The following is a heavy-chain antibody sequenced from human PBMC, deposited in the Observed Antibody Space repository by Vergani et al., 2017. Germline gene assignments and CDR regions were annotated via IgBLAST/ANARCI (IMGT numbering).Heavy chain of an antibody. V-gene: IGHV1-2*02. CDR3: ARDRDSSSWYLTRWWFDP. Sequence: QVQLVQSGAEVKKPGASVTVSCKASGYTFTGYYMHWVRQAPGQGLEWMGWINPNSGGTNYAQKFQGRVTMTRDTSISTAYMELSRLRSDDTAVYYCARDRDSSSWYLTRWWFDPWGQGTLVTVSS. CDR2: INPNSGGT. J-gene: IGHJ5*02. D-gene: IGHD6-13*01. CDR1: GYTFTGYY.